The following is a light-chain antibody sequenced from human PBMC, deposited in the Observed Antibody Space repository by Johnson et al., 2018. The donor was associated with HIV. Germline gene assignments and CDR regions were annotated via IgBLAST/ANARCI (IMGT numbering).Light chain of an antibody. CDR3: GTWDSGLSAGV. Sequence: QSVLTQPPSVSAAPGQRVNISCSGNISNIESYFVSWYQQLPGAAPTLLIYEDNKRPSGIPDRFSGSKSGTSATLDISGLQTGDEADYYCGTWDSGLSAGVFGTGTKVTVL. V-gene: IGLV1-51*02. J-gene: IGLJ1*01. CDR1: ISNIESYF. CDR2: EDN.